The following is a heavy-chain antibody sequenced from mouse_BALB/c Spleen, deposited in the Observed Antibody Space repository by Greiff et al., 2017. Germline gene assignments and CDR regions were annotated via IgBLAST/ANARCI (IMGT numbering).Heavy chain of an antibody. J-gene: IGHJ4*01. Sequence: EVQGVESGGGLVQPGGSRKLSCAASGFTFSSFGMHWVRQAPEKGLEWVAYISSGSSTIYYADTVKGRFTISRDNPKNTLFLQMTSLRSEDTAMYYCARTLIVYAMDYWGQGTSVTVSS. CDR1: GFTFSSFG. CDR3: ARTLIVYAMDY. CDR2: ISSGSSTI. V-gene: IGHV5-17*02.